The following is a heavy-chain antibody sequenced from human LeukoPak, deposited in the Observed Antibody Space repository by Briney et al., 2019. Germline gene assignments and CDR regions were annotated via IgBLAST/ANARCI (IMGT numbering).Heavy chain of an antibody. CDR2: IIPLFGTA. CDR3: ASSGLGGSGNYHRTWYNWFDP. V-gene: IGHV1-69*06. CDR1: GGTFGNFA. Sequence: ASVKVSCKASGGTFGNFAISWVRQAPGQGLEWMGGIIPLFGTANYGQKSQGRVTITADKSTSTAYMELSSLRSEDTAVYYCASSGLGGSGNYHRTWYNWFDPWGQGTLITVSS. J-gene: IGHJ5*02. D-gene: IGHD3-10*01.